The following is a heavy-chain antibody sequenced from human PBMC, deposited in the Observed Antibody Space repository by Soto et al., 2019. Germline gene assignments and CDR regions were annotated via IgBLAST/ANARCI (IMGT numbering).Heavy chain of an antibody. CDR3: ARPVRGVIFWFDP. Sequence: SETLSLTCTVSGGSISSGSYYWGWIRQPPGKGLEWIGSIYYDGSSYYNPSLKSRVTISADTSKNQFFLKLSSVTAADTAVYFCARPVRGVIFWFDPWGQGTQVTAPQ. V-gene: IGHV4-39*01. CDR2: IYYDGSS. D-gene: IGHD3-10*01. CDR1: GGSISSGSYY. J-gene: IGHJ5*02.